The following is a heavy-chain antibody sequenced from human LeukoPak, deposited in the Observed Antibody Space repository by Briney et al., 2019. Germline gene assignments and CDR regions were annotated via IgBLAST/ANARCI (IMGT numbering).Heavy chain of an antibody. D-gene: IGHD4-17*01. CDR3: ARDPTTVTKGFDI. V-gene: IGHV4-59*11. J-gene: IGHJ3*02. Sequence: SETLSLTCTVSGGSISSHYWTWIRQSPGKGLEWIGYISYSGSTNYNPFLKSRVTLSVDTSKNQFSLKLSSVTAADTAVYYCARDPTTVTKGFDIWGQGTMVTVSS. CDR2: ISYSGST. CDR1: GGSISSHY.